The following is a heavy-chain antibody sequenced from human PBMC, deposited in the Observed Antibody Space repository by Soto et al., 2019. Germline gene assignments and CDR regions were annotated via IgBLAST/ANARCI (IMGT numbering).Heavy chain of an antibody. CDR3: ARVASSSWYGAFDI. V-gene: IGHV1-3*01. CDR1: GYTFTSYA. J-gene: IGHJ3*02. CDR2: INAGNGNT. Sequence: ASVKVSCKASGYTFTSYAMHWVRQAPGQRLEWMGWINAGNGNTKYSQKFQGRVTITRDTSASTAYMELSSLRSEDTAVYYCARVASSSWYGAFDIWGQGTMVTVSS. D-gene: IGHD6-13*01.